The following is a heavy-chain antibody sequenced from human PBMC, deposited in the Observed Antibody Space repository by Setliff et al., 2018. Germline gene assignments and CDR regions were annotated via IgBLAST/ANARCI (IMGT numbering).Heavy chain of an antibody. J-gene: IGHJ3*02. CDR2: IAPYNGNT. D-gene: IGHD2-2*01. CDR1: GYNFITFG. Sequence: ASVKVSCKTSGYNFITFGISWVRQAPGQGLEWLGWIAPYNGNTDYAQKLQGRVTLTTDTSTGTAYMEVRSLRSDDTAQYYCVRDRAAIVVGPPTAAFDIWGQGTMVTVSS. V-gene: IGHV1-18*01. CDR3: VRDRAAIVVGPPTAAFDI.